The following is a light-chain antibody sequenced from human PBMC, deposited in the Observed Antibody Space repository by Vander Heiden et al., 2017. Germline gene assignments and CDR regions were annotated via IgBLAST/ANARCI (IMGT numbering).Light chain of an antibody. J-gene: IGKJ2*01. V-gene: IGKV1-33*01. CDR1: QDISNY. CDR2: DAS. CDR3: QQDYNLHL. Sequence: DIQMTQSPSSLSASVGDRVTITCQASQDISNYLNWYQQKPGKAPKLLIYDASNLETGVPSRFSGSGSGTDFTFTISSLQPEDIATYYCQQDYNLHLFGQGTKLEIK.